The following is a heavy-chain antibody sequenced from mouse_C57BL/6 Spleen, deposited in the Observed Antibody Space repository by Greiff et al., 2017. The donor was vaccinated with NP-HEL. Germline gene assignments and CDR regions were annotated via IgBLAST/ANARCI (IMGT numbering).Heavy chain of an antibody. J-gene: IGHJ3*01. CDR3: ARFYDGYPFAY. D-gene: IGHD2-3*01. CDR1: GYTFTSYW. V-gene: IGHV1-64*01. Sequence: QVQLQQPGAELVKPGASVKSSCKASGYTFTSYWMHWVKQRPGQGLEWIGMIHPNSGSTNYNEKFKSKATLTVDKSSSTAYMQLSSLTSEDSAVYYCARFYDGYPFAYWGQGTLVTVSA. CDR2: IHPNSGST.